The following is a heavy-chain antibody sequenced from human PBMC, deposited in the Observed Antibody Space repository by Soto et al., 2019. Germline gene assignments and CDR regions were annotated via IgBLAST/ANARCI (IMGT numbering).Heavy chain of an antibody. Sequence: VQLVESGGGVVQPGMSLRRSCAASRFTFGSYGMHWVRQAPGKGLEWVAAISYDGSNNNYADSVKGRFTISRDNSKNTLYLQMNGLRGEDTSVYHRSKGLVGYVFGVLDYHDGRDVLGQGTTVTFSS. CDR2: ISYDGSNN. J-gene: IGHJ6*02. CDR1: RFTFGSYG. D-gene: IGHD2-8*02. CDR3: SKGLVGYVFGVLDYHDGRDV. V-gene: IGHV3-30*18.